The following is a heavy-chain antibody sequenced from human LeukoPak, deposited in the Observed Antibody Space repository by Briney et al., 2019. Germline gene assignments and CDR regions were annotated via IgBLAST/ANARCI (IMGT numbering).Heavy chain of an antibody. CDR3: ARGGWQLWDLDY. CDR1: GFTFRNYA. D-gene: IGHD5-18*01. CDR2: ISYDGSNK. Sequence: PGRSLRLSCAASGFTFRNYAIHWVRQAPGKGLEWVAAISYDGSNKYHADSVKGRFTISRDNSKTTLYLQMNSLRAEDTATYYCARGGWQLWDLDYWGQGTLVTVSS. J-gene: IGHJ4*02. V-gene: IGHV3-30-3*01.